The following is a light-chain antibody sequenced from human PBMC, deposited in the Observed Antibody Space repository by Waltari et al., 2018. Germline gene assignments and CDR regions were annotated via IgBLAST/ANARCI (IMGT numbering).Light chain of an antibody. Sequence: DIQMTQSPSSLSASVGDRFTITCRASQSIATRLNWYQQKPGKAPKVLMYDASNLQSGVPSRFSGRASGTHFTLTISSLQPEDSATYYCQQSSNLPYTFGQGTKLEIK. V-gene: IGKV1-39*01. CDR1: QSIATR. CDR2: DAS. CDR3: QQSSNLPYT. J-gene: IGKJ2*01.